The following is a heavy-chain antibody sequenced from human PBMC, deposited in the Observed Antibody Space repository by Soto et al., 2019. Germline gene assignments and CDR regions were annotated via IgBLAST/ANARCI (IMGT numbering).Heavy chain of an antibody. D-gene: IGHD1-26*01. Sequence: QVQLVESGGGVVQPGRSLRLSRAASGFSLSSYGMHWVRQAPGKGLEWVATIWLNGSSKKYADSVRARFIISRDKSKNTLYLEMDSLRGEDTAKYICARVFTMGATDSGPSYYARVVWGLGTTVGVSS. CDR1: GFSLSSYG. CDR3: ARVFTMGATDSGPSYYARVV. CDR2: IWLNGSSK. J-gene: IGHJ6*01. V-gene: IGHV3-33*01.